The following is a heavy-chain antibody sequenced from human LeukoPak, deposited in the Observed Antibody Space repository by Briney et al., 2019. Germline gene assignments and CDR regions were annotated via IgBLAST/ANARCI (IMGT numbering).Heavy chain of an antibody. Sequence: PSETLSLTCTVSGGSISSYSWSWIRQPPGKGLEWIGYIYYTGSTNYNPSLKSRVTISVDTSKNQFSLKLSSVTAADTAVYYCARNLDSSSWGGAFDIWGQGTMVTVSS. D-gene: IGHD6-13*01. CDR2: IYYTGST. J-gene: IGHJ3*02. CDR3: ARNLDSSSWGGAFDI. V-gene: IGHV4-59*01. CDR1: GGSISSYS.